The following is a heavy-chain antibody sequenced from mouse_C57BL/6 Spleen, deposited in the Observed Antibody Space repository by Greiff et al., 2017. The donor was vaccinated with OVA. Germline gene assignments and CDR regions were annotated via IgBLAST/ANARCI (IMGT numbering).Heavy chain of an antibody. J-gene: IGHJ4*01. D-gene: IGHD1-1*02. Sequence: VQLKESGPGLVQPSQSLSITCTVSGFSLTSYGVHWVRQSPGKGLEWLGVIWSGGSTDYNAAFISRLSISKDNSKSQVFFKMNRLQADERAVDYSASYGYAMDYWGQGTSVTVSS. CDR1: GFSLTSYG. CDR2: IWSGGST. V-gene: IGHV2-2*01. CDR3: ASYGYAMDY.